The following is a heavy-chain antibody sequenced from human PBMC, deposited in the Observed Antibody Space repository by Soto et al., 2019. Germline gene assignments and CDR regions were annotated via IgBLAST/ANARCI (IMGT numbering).Heavy chain of an antibody. CDR3: AKRGSGNYYYFDY. J-gene: IGHJ4*02. CDR1: GFTFSNYA. CDR2: ISITGGST. D-gene: IGHD1-26*01. Sequence: GGSLRLSCAASGFTFSNYAMSWVRQAPGKGVEWVSAISITGGSTYYADSVKGRFTISRDSSKNTLYLQMNSLRAEDTAVYYCAKRGSGNYYYFDYWGQGTLVTVSS. V-gene: IGHV3-23*01.